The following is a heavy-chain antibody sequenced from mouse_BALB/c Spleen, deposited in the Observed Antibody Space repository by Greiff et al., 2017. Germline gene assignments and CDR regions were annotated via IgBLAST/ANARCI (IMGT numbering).Heavy chain of an antibody. CDR3: ARGRDYGPFDY. V-gene: IGHV5-6-5*01. D-gene: IGHD1-2*01. Sequence: EVKLVESGGGLVKPGGSLKLSCAASGFTFSSYAMSWVRQTPEKRLEWVASISSGGSTYYPDSVKGRFTISRDNARNILYLQMSSLRSEDTAMYYCARGRDYGPFDYWGQGTTLTVSS. CDR1: GFTFSSYA. J-gene: IGHJ2*01. CDR2: ISSGGST.